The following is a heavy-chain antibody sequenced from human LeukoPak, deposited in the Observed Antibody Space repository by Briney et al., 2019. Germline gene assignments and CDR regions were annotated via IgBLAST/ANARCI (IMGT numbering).Heavy chain of an antibody. CDR2: IKADGGEK. CDR1: GFTFSTYW. V-gene: IGHV3-7*03. D-gene: IGHD6-13*01. Sequence: GGSLRLSCAASGFTFSTYWMNWFRQTPGKGLEWVAKIKADGGEKDHVASVKGRFTISRDNARNSLYLQMNSLRGEDTALYYCAKDLIAAADWGQGTLVTVSS. CDR3: AKDLIAAAD. J-gene: IGHJ4*02.